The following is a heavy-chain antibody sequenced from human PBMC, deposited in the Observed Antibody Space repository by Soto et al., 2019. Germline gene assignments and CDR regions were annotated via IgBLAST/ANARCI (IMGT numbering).Heavy chain of an antibody. Sequence: QVQLVESGGGVVQPGRSLRLSCAASGFTFSSYAMHWVRQAPGKGLEWVAVISHDGSNKYYADSVKGRFTISRDNSKNTLFLQINSLRPEDTAVYYCARRGYGMDVWGQGTTVTVSS. CDR1: GFTFSSYA. CDR3: ARRGYGMDV. V-gene: IGHV3-30-3*01. J-gene: IGHJ6*02. CDR2: ISHDGSNK.